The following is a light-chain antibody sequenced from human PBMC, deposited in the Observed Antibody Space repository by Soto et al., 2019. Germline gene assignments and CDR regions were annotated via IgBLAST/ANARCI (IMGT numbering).Light chain of an antibody. J-gene: IGKJ1*01. CDR1: QSVSSSY. V-gene: IGKV3-20*01. CDR3: QQYGTSPWT. Sequence: EIVLTQSPGTLSLSPGERATLSCRASQSVSSSYLAWYQHKPGQAPRLLIFGASTRATGIPHRFRASGSGTDFTLTISRLEPEDFAVYYCQQYGTSPWTFGQGTKVEVK. CDR2: GAS.